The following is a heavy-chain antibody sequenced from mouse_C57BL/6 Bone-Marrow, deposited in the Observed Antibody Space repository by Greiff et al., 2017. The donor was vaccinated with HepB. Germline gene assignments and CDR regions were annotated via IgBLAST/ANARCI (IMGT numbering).Heavy chain of an antibody. Sequence: QVQLQQPGAELARPGASVKLSCKASGYTFTSYTMHWVKRRPGQGLEWIGYINPSSGYTKYNQKFKDKATLTADKSSSTAYMQLGSLTSENSAVYYCAGSLCDYGSVYWYFDDWGKGTTVTVSS. CDR1: GYTFTSYT. V-gene: IGHV1-4*01. CDR2: INPSSGYT. J-gene: IGHJ1*03. CDR3: AGSLCDYGSVYWYFDD. D-gene: IGHD1-1*01.